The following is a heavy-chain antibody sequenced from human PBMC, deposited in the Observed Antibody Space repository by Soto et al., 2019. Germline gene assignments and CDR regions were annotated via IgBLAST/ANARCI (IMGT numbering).Heavy chain of an antibody. Sequence: VQLVESGGGLAQPGGSLRLSCAATGFTFSNHAMTWVRRAAGKGLEWVSGISDAGERTYYADSVRGRFTVSRDNSKNTLHLQMNTLRGEDTAVYYCAKDYSSVWSRGIDVWGQGTLVTVSS. CDR1: GFTFSNHA. D-gene: IGHD6-19*01. V-gene: IGHV3-23*04. J-gene: IGHJ4*02. CDR3: AKDYSSVWSRGIDV. CDR2: ISDAGERT.